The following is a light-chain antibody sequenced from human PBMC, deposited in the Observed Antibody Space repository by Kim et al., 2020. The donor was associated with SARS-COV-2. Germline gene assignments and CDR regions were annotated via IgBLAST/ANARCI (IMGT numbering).Light chain of an antibody. J-gene: IGLJ3*02. V-gene: IGLV6-57*02. CDR3: QSYDSSNQKV. Sequence: NFMLTQPHSVSESPGKTVTISCTGSSGSIASNYVQWYQQRPGSAPTTVIYEDNQRPSGVPDRFSGSIDSSSNSASLTIPGLKTEDEADYYCQSYDSSNQKVFGGGTQLTVL. CDR1: SGSIASNY. CDR2: EDN.